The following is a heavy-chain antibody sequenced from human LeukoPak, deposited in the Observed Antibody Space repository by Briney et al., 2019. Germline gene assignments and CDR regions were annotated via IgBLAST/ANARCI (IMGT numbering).Heavy chain of an antibody. Sequence: GGSLRLSCAASGFTFSSYSMNWVRQAPGKGLEGVSSISSSSSYIYYADSVKGRFTISRDNAKNSLYLQMNSLRAEDTAVYYCARDGTGCSSTSCYYYYGMDVWGQGTTVTVSS. D-gene: IGHD2-2*01. CDR3: ARDGTGCSSTSCYYYYGMDV. CDR1: GFTFSSYS. J-gene: IGHJ6*02. CDR2: ISSSSSYI. V-gene: IGHV3-21*01.